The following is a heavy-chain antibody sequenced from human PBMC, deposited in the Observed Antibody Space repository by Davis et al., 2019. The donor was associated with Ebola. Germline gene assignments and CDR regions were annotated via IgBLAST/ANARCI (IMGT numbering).Heavy chain of an antibody. V-gene: IGHV1-8*01. D-gene: IGHD2-21*02. CDR2: VNPYSGHT. CDR3: ARGYSPKCRGGDCVNDF. J-gene: IGHJ4*02. Sequence: ASVKVSCKASGYIFSNYDINWVRQASGQGLEWMGWVNPYSGHTGYVEKFKGRVTMTGDPSISTAYMELSSLTIDDTAVYYCARGYSPKCRGGDCVNDFWGQGTLVTVFS. CDR1: GYIFSNYD.